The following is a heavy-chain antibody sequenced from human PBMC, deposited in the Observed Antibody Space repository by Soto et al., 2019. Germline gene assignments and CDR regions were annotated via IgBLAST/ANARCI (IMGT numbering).Heavy chain of an antibody. CDR3: AKDRVPVGSVVIIPYYFDV. D-gene: IGHD3-22*01. CDR1: EFNINRFH. V-gene: IGHV3-30*18. J-gene: IGHJ4*02. Sequence: LWWSAAEFNINRFHPQWVRQEPGKGLDWVALISTDGSHEMDADSVNGRFTSSRENSKNRLYLQMNSLRVEDTALYFCAKDRVPVGSVVIIPYYFDVWGRGTLVTVSS. CDR2: ISTDGSHE.